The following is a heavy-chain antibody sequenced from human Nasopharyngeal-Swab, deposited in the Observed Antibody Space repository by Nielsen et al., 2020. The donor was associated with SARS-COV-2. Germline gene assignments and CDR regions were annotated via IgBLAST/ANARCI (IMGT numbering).Heavy chain of an antibody. CDR3: AMSIAVAGTGWFDP. V-gene: IGHV1-2*06. J-gene: IGHJ5*02. D-gene: IGHD6-19*01. CDR2: INPNSGGT. Sequence: WVRQAPGQGLEWMGRINPNSGGTNYAQKFQGRVTMTRDTSISTAYMELSRLRSDDTAVYYCAMSIAVAGTGWFDPWGQGTLVTSPQ.